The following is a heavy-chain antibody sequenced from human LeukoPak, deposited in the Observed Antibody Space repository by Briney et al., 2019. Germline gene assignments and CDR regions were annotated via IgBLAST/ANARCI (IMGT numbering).Heavy chain of an antibody. Sequence: PGGSLRLSCAASGFTFKNNAMSWVRQAPGKGLEWVSAISGSGGSTYYADSVKGRFTISRDNSKNTVYLQMNSLRVEDTAVYYCARGVTSYSGSSDYWGQGTLVTVSS. V-gene: IGHV3-23*01. CDR1: GFTFKNNA. D-gene: IGHD1-26*01. CDR3: ARGVTSYSGSSDY. J-gene: IGHJ4*02. CDR2: ISGSGGST.